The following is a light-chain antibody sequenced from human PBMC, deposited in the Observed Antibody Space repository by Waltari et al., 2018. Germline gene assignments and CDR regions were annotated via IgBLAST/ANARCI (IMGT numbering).Light chain of an antibody. J-gene: IGLJ3*02. V-gene: IGLV7-46*01. CDR1: TGAVTSDHY. CDR3: LLYYNGAWV. Sequence: QAVVTQEPSLTVSPGGTVPLTCGSSTGAVTSDHYHYWFQQKPGQAPRTLIYDTNNRYSWTPARFSGSLLGGQAALTLSGAQPEGEADYYCLLYYNGAWVFGGGTKLTVL. CDR2: DTN.